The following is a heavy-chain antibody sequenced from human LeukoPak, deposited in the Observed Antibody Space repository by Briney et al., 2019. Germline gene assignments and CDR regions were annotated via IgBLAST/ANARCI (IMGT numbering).Heavy chain of an antibody. D-gene: IGHD3-22*01. CDR1: GYSFTSYW. Sequence: GESLKISCKGPGYSFTSYWIGWVRQMPGKGLEWMGIIYPGDSDTRYSPSFQGQVTISADKSISTAYLQWSSLKASDTAMYYCARQEGRYYYDSSGYLDYWGQGTLVTVSS. CDR3: ARQEGRYYYDSSGYLDY. CDR2: IYPGDSDT. V-gene: IGHV5-51*01. J-gene: IGHJ4*02.